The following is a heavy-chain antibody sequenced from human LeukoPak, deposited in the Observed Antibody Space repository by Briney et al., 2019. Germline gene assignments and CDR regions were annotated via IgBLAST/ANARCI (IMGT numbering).Heavy chain of an antibody. CDR2: IYPGDSDT. V-gene: IGHV5-51*01. J-gene: IGHJ4*02. Sequence: GESLKISCKGSGYSFTSYWIGWVRQMPGKGLEWMGIIYPGDSDTRYGPSFQGQVTISADKSISTAYLQWSSLKASDTAMYYCARTYYDILTGYYDYFDYWGQGTLVTVSS. D-gene: IGHD3-9*01. CDR1: GYSFTSYW. CDR3: ARTYYDILTGYYDYFDY.